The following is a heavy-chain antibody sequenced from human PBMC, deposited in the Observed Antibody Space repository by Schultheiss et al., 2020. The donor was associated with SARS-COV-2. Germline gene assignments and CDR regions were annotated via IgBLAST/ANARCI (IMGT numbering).Heavy chain of an antibody. Sequence: SVKVSCKASGGTFSSYAISWVRQAPGQGLEWMGGIIPIFGTANYAQKFQGRVTITADESTSTAYMELSRLRSDDTAVYYCARAAGCSSTSCSDYWGQGTLVTVSS. CDR1: GGTFSSYA. D-gene: IGHD2-2*01. CDR3: ARAAGCSSTSCSDY. CDR2: IIPIFGTA. V-gene: IGHV1-69*13. J-gene: IGHJ4*02.